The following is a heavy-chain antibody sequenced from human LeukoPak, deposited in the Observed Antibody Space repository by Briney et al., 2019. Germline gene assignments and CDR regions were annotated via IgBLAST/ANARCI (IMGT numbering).Heavy chain of an antibody. V-gene: IGHV3-53*01. D-gene: IGHD3-16*01. J-gene: IGHJ5*02. CDR3: ARVRGGSNWFDP. CDR2: IYSGGST. Sequence: GGSLRLSCAVSGFTVSSNYMSWVRQAPGKGLEWVSVIYSGGSTYYADSVKGRFTISRDNSKNTLYLQMNSLRAEDTAVYYCARVRGGSNWFDPWGQGTLVTVSS. CDR1: GFTVSSNY.